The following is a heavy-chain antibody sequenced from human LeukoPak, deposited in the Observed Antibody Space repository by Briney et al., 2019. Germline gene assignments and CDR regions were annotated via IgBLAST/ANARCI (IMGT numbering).Heavy chain of an antibody. CDR3: ARDSSNNYFDY. CDR1: GGSFSGYY. V-gene: IGHV4-34*01. Sequence: PSETQSLTCAVYGGSFSGYYWSWIRQPPGKGLEWIGEINHSGSTNYNPSLKSRVTISVDTSKNQFSLKLSSVTAADTAVYYCARDSSNNYFDYWGQGTLVTVSS. J-gene: IGHJ4*02. CDR2: INHSGST. D-gene: IGHD6-13*01.